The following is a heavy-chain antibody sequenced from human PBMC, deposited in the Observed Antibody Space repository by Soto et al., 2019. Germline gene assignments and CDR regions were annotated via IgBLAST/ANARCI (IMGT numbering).Heavy chain of an antibody. Sequence: PSETLSLTCTASGGSISSYYWSWIRQPPGKGLEWIGYIYYSGSTNYNPSLKSRVTISVDTSKNQFSLKLSSVTAADTAVYYCARGNYDILTGYAPGGIWGQGTLATVSS. CDR2: IYYSGST. J-gene: IGHJ4*02. V-gene: IGHV4-59*01. D-gene: IGHD3-9*01. CDR1: GGSISSYY. CDR3: ARGNYDILTGYAPGGI.